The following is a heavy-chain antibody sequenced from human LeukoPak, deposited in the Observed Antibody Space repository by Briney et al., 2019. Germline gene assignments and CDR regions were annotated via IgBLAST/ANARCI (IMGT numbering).Heavy chain of an antibody. CDR2: IWYDGSKE. Sequence: GGSLRLSCAASGFTFSSNAMSWVRQAPGKGLEWVAVIWYDGSKEYYVDSVKGRFIISRDSSKNMVYLQMSSLRVEDTAVYYCARESAGISSDIWGQGTMVTVSS. D-gene: IGHD2-15*01. J-gene: IGHJ3*02. CDR1: GFTFSSNA. V-gene: IGHV3-33*08. CDR3: ARESAGISSDI.